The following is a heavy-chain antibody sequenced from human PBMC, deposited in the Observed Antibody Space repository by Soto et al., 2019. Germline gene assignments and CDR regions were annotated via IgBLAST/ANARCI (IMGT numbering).Heavy chain of an antibody. Sequence: SVKVSCKASGYTFTSYYMHGVLQSALQGLEWMGIINPSGGSTSYAQKFQGRATMTRDTSTSTVYMELSSLRSEDTAVYYCARAAAAPRMDHNWFDPWGQGTLVTVSS. D-gene: IGHD6-13*01. CDR2: INPSGGST. CDR1: GYTFTSYY. CDR3: ARAAAAPRMDHNWFDP. V-gene: IGHV1-46*01. J-gene: IGHJ5*02.